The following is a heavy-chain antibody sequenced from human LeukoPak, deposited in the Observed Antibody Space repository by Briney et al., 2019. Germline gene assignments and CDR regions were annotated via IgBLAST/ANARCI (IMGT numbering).Heavy chain of an antibody. D-gene: IGHD3-22*01. J-gene: IGHJ4*02. CDR1: GYTLTDYY. CDR2: INPNRGVT. Sequence: GASVKVSCKASGYTLTDYYIHWVRQAPGQGLEWMGWINPNRGVTNYAQKFQGRVTLTRDTPISTAYMEVSRLRSDDTAVYYCAGVGGTYYYDSSGYFVDYWGQGTLVTVSS. CDR3: AGVGGTYYYDSSGYFVDY. V-gene: IGHV1-2*02.